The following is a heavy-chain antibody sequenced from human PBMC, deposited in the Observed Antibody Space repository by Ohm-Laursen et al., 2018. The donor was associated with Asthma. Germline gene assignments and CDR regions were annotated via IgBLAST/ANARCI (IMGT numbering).Heavy chain of an antibody. D-gene: IGHD3-22*01. Sequence: SVKVSCNASGGTFSSYAISWVRQAPGQGLEWMGGIIPIFGTANYAQKFQGRVTITADESTSTAYMELSSLRSEDTAVYYCARGHHPNYYDSSGYPFDIWGQGTMVTVSS. CDR3: ARGHHPNYYDSSGYPFDI. V-gene: IGHV1-69*13. CDR2: IIPIFGTA. J-gene: IGHJ3*02. CDR1: GGTFSSYA.